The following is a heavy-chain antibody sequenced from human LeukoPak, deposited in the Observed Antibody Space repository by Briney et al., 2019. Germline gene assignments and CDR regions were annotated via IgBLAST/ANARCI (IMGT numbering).Heavy chain of an antibody. Sequence: GEALRISCKASGYTFRSYWIGWVRQVPGKGLEWMGIIFPGDSETRYSPSFEGQVTISADESTNTAYLHWSSLRASDTAIYYCTRFSAPFDFWGQGTLVTVSS. CDR3: TRFSAPFDF. CDR1: GYTFRSYW. D-gene: IGHD6-13*01. V-gene: IGHV5-51*01. CDR2: IFPGDSET. J-gene: IGHJ4*02.